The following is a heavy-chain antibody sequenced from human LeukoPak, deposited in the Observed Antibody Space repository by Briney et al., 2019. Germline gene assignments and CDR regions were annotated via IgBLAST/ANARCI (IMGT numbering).Heavy chain of an antibody. Sequence: GGSLRLSCAASGFTFSSYAMSWVRQAPGKGLEWVSAISGSGGSTYYADSVKGRFTISRDNSENTLYLQMNSLRAEDTAVYYCAKGFLPTSSSSNYVSFDFWGQGTLVTVSS. CDR2: ISGSGGST. V-gene: IGHV3-23*01. CDR1: GFTFSSYA. CDR3: AKGFLPTSSSSNYVSFDF. J-gene: IGHJ4*02. D-gene: IGHD6-13*01.